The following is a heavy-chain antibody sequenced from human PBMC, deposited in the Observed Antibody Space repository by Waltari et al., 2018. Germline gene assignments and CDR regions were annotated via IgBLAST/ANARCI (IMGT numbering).Heavy chain of an antibody. J-gene: IGHJ6*04. D-gene: IGHD5-12*01. V-gene: IGHV4-59*01. CDR2: IDYSGNT. CDR3: VGGGGGDDFGALYYSSWSDG. CDR1: GGSISSYY. Sequence: QVQLQESGPGLVKPSETLSLTCTVSGGSISSYYWSWIRQSPGKGLEWIGYIDYSGNTNDRPALESRVTIEGGACRSQLSLKLRAGTAADTAVDCCVGGGGGDDFGALYYSSWSDGGGKGRAVSVSS.